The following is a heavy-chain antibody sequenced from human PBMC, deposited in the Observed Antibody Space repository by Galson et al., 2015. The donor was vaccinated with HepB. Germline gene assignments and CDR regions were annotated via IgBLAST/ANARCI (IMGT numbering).Heavy chain of an antibody. V-gene: IGHV4-59*01. D-gene: IGHD3-22*01. CDR3: AREDSSGSNNWFDP. CDR2: IYYSGST. J-gene: IGHJ5*02. CDR1: GGSISSYY. Sequence: ETLSLTCTVSGGSISSYYWSWIRQPPGKGLEWIGYIYYSGSTYYNPSPKSRVTISVDTSKNQFSLKLSSVTAADTAVYYCAREDSSGSNNWFDPWGQGTLVTVSS.